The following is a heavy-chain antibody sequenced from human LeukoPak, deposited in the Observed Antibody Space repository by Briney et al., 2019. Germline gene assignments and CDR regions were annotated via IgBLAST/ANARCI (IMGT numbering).Heavy chain of an antibody. V-gene: IGHV1-18*01. J-gene: IGHJ3*02. D-gene: IGHD6-6*01. Sequence: GASVKVSCKASGYTFTSYGISWVRQAPGQGLEWMGWISAYNGNTNYAQKPQGRVTMTTDTSTSTAYMELRSLRSDDTAVYYCARDRPRPDGNAFDIWGQRTMVTVSS. CDR3: ARDRPRPDGNAFDI. CDR2: ISAYNGNT. CDR1: GYTFTSYG.